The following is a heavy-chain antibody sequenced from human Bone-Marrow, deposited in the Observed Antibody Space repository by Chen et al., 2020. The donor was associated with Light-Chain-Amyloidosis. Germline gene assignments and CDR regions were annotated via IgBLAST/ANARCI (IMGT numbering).Heavy chain of an antibody. CDR3: ARVGSYDSSGYYFYYFDY. Sequence: EVQLVESGGGLVQPGGSLRLSCPASVFTSSSYEWNWVRQAPGKGLEWVSYISSSGSTIYYADSVKGRFTISRDNAKNSLYLQMNSLRAEDTAVYYCARVGSYDSSGYYFYYFDYWGQGTLVTVSS. CDR2: ISSSGSTI. V-gene: IGHV3-48*03. D-gene: IGHD3-22*01. J-gene: IGHJ4*02. CDR1: VFTSSSYE.